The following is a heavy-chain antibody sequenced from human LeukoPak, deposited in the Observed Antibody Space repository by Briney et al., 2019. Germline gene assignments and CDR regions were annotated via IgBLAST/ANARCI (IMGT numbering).Heavy chain of an antibody. D-gene: IGHD1-26*01. CDR1: GYTFTSYY. V-gene: IGHV1-46*01. CDR3: ARAKYSGSYYYYGMDV. J-gene: IGHJ6*02. CDR2: INPSGGST. Sequence: ASVKVSCKAPGYTFTSYYMHWVRQAPGQGLEWMRIINPSGGSTSYAQKFQGRVTMTRDTSTSTVYMELSSLRSEDTAVYYCARAKYSGSYYYYGMDVWGQGTTVTVSS.